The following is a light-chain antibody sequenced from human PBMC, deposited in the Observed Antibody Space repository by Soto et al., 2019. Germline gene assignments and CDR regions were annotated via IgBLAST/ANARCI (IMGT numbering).Light chain of an antibody. J-gene: IGLJ1*01. CDR3: SSYTSSSTLYV. V-gene: IGLV2-14*03. Sequence: QSALTQPASVSGSPGQSITISCTGTGSDVGDYNYVSWYQQHPGKAPKLMIYDVSNRPSGVSNRFSGSKSGNTASLTISGLQAEDEADYYCSSYTSSSTLYVFGTGTKVTVL. CDR2: DVS. CDR1: GSDVGDYNY.